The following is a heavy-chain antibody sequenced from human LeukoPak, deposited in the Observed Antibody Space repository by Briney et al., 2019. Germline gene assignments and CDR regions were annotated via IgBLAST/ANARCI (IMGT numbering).Heavy chain of an antibody. CDR1: GGSISSGGYS. CDR2: IYHSGST. D-gene: IGHD3-22*01. Sequence: PSQTLSLTCAVSGGSISSGGYSWSWIRQPPGKGLEWIGYIYHSGSTYYNPSLKSRVTISVDRSKNQFSLKLSSVTAADTAVYYCARGPVVHYVSGGYYYFDYWGQGTLVTVSS. CDR3: ARGPVVHYVSGGYYYFDY. V-gene: IGHV4-30-2*01. J-gene: IGHJ4*02.